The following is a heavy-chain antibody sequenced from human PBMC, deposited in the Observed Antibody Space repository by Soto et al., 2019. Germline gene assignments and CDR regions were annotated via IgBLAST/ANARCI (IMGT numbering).Heavy chain of an antibody. CDR2: IVPIYRTA. CDR3: VRDSGAKLSSS. J-gene: IGHJ4*02. D-gene: IGHD6-13*01. V-gene: IGHV1-69*13. CDR1: GGTFSSYR. Sequence: SVKVSCKASGGTFSSYRINWVRQAPGQGLEWVGGIVPIYRTADYAQKFQGRVTITADESARTSYMELRSLKSQDTAVYYCVRDSGAKLSSSWGRGTLVTVSS.